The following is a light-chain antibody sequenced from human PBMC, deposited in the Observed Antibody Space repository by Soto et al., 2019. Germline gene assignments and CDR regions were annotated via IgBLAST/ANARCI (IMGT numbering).Light chain of an antibody. CDR2: AAS. CDR1: QHIARY. V-gene: IGKV1-39*01. CDR3: QQSFSAPWT. Sequence: DFQMTQSPSSLSASVGDRVSITCRASQHIARYLNWYQQKPGKAPKFLIYAASTLQSGVPSRFSGSGSGTEFTLTIDSLQPEDFATYFCQQSFSAPWTFGQGAKVEVK. J-gene: IGKJ1*01.